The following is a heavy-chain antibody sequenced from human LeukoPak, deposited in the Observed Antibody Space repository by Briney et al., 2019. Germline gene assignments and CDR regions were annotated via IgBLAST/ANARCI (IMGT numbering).Heavy chain of an antibody. CDR2: IDPSDSYT. CDR1: GYSFTSYW. CDR3: AGNFSGSGSYPLC. V-gene: IGHV5-10-1*01. D-gene: IGHD3-10*01. Sequence: GESLKTSRKGSGYSFTSYWISWVRQMPGKGLEGMGRIDPSDSYTNYSPSFQGHVTISADKSISTANLQWSSLKASDTGMYYCAGNFSGSGSYPLCWGQGTLVTVSS. J-gene: IGHJ4*02.